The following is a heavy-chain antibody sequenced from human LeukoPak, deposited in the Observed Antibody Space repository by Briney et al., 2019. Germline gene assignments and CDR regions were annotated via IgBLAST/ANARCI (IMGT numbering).Heavy chain of an antibody. CDR2: ISTGGDRA. J-gene: IGHJ6*03. D-gene: IGHD2-2*01. CDR3: ARDGPWGCSSTSCYLNYYYYMDV. Sequence: GGSLRLSCAASGFTFSNYAMDWVRQAPGKGLGWVSAISTGGDRAYYADSVKGRFTISRDNSKNTLYLQMNSLRAEDTAVYYCARDGPWGCSSTSCYLNYYYYMDVWGKGTTVTVSS. CDR1: GFTFSNYA. V-gene: IGHV3-23*01.